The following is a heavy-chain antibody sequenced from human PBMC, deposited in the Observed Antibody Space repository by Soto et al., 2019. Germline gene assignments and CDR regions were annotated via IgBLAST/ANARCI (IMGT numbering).Heavy chain of an antibody. CDR3: AKVPVYYYDTSGYPNVNSY. Sequence: GGSLRLSCTASGFTFSSYGMHWVRQAPGKGLEWVAVITYDGSSKYYADSVRGRFTISRDNSKNTLYLQINSLRAEDTAVYYCAKVPVYYYDTSGYPNVNSYWGQGTLVTVSS. CDR1: GFTFSSYG. CDR2: ITYDGSSK. V-gene: IGHV3-30*18. D-gene: IGHD3-22*01. J-gene: IGHJ4*02.